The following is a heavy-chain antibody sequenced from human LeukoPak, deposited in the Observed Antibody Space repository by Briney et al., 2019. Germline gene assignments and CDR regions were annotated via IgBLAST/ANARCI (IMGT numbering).Heavy chain of an antibody. V-gene: IGHV4-38-2*02. J-gene: IGHJ5*02. D-gene: IGHD2-15*01. CDR1: GYSISSGYY. Sequence: KPSETLSLTCTVSGYSISSGYYWGWIRQPPGKGLEWTGSIDHSGSTYYNPSLKSRVTISVDTSKNQFSLKLSSVTAADTAVYYCARKTNRRYCSGGSCPTKGFDPWGQGTLVTVSS. CDR2: IDHSGST. CDR3: ARKTNRRYCSGGSCPTKGFDP.